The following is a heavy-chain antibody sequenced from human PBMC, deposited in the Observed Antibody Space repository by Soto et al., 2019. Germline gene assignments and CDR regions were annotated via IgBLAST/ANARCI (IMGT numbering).Heavy chain of an antibody. Sequence: ASVEVSCKASGYTFTSYGISWVRQAPGQGLEWMGWISAYNGNTNYAQKLQGRVTITTDTSTSTAYMELRSLRSDDTAVYYCARENYYDSSGYEGAFDIWGQGTMVTVSS. CDR3: ARENYYDSSGYEGAFDI. CDR2: ISAYNGNT. J-gene: IGHJ3*02. V-gene: IGHV1-18*04. CDR1: GYTFTSYG. D-gene: IGHD3-22*01.